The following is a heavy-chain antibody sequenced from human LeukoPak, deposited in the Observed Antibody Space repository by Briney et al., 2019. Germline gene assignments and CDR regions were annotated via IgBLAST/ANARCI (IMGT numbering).Heavy chain of an antibody. V-gene: IGHV4-31*03. CDR2: IYYSGST. CDR1: GGSISSGGYY. D-gene: IGHD6-13*01. Sequence: SETLSLTCTVSGGSISSGGYYWSWIRQHPGKGLEWIGYIYYSGSTYYNPSLKSRVTISVDTSKNQFSLKLSSVTAADTAVYYCARLSGYSSSCYYYGMDVWGQGTTVTVSS. J-gene: IGHJ6*02. CDR3: ARLSGYSSSCYYYGMDV.